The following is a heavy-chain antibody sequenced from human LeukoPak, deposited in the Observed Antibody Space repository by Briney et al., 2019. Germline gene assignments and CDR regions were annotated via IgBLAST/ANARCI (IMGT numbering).Heavy chain of an antibody. CDR3: ARDLKSSSWYEFDY. J-gene: IGHJ4*02. V-gene: IGHV4-39*07. Sequence: SETLSLTCTVSGGSISSSSYYWGWIRQPPGKGLEWIGSIYYSGSTYYNPSLKSRVTISVDTSKNQFSLKLSSVTAADTAVYYRARDLKSSSWYEFDYWGQGTLVTVSS. CDR1: GGSISSSSYY. CDR2: IYYSGST. D-gene: IGHD6-13*01.